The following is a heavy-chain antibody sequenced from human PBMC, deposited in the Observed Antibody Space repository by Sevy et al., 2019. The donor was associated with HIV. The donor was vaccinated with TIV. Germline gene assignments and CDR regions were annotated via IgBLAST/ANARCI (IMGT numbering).Heavy chain of an antibody. CDR3: AKDIRVALVVPSPGYGMDV. D-gene: IGHD2-15*01. J-gene: IGHJ6*02. CDR2: ISGRGDTT. V-gene: IGHV3-23*01. CDR1: GFTFINYG. Sequence: GGCLRLSCAASGFTFINYGMSWVRQAPGKGLEWVSVISGRGDTTNYADSVKGRFVVSRDNSKDTMYLQLNSLRAEDTAVYYCAKDIRVALVVPSPGYGMDVWGHGTSVTVSS.